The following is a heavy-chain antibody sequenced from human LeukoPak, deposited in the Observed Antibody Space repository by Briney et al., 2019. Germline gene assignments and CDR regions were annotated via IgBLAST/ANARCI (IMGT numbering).Heavy chain of an antibody. J-gene: IGHJ4*02. Sequence: GGSLRLSCAASGFTFSTYSMNWVRQAPGKGLEWVSSISSGSSFIYYADSVKGRFTVSRDNAKNSLFLQMNSLRAEDTAVYYCARESSGYFYWGQGTLVTVSS. CDR2: ISSGSSFI. CDR1: GFTFSTYS. V-gene: IGHV3-21*01. CDR3: ARESSGYFY. D-gene: IGHD3-22*01.